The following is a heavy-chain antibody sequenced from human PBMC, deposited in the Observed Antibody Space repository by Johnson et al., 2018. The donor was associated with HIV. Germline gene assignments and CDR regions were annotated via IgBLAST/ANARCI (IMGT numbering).Heavy chain of an antibody. Sequence: QVQLVESGGGVVQPGRSLRLSCAASGFTFSNYDIHWVRQAPGKGLEWVAVISFDGSNKYYAESLKGRFTISRDNSKNTLYLQMNSLRTDDTAVYYCASGDDDGFWGQGTFVTVSS. D-gene: IGHD5-12*01. CDR3: ASGDDDGF. J-gene: IGHJ3*01. CDR1: GFTFSNYD. CDR2: ISFDGSNK. V-gene: IGHV3-30*03.